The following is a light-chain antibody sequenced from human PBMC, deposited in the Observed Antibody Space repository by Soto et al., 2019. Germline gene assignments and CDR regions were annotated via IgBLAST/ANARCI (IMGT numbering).Light chain of an antibody. J-gene: IGKJ5*01. CDR1: QSVRSSF. CDR2: DAS. Sequence: EIVLTQSPPTLSVSPGDRATLSCGASQSVRSSFIAWYQQRPGLAPRLLMYDASSRATGIPDRFNGSGSGTDFTLTISRLEPEDFAVYFCQQYGTSPVTFGQGTRLEFK. CDR3: QQYGTSPVT. V-gene: IGKV3D-20*01.